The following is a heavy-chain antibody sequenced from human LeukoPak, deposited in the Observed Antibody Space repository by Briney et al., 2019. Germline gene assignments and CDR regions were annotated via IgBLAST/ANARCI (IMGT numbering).Heavy chain of an antibody. J-gene: IGHJ4*02. CDR1: GYTFTDYF. D-gene: IGHD6-13*01. CDR2: IIPIFGTA. CDR3: ARALAAAAGRRAAMMGD. V-gene: IGHV1-69*06. Sequence: SVKVSCKASGYTFTDYFMHWVRQAPGQGLEWMGGIIPIFGTANYAQKFQGRVTITADKSTSTAYTKLSSLTSEDTAVYYCARALAAAAGRRAAMMGDWGQGTLVTVSS.